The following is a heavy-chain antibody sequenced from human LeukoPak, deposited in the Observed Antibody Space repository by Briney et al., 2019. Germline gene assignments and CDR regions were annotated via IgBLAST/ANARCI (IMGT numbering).Heavy chain of an antibody. J-gene: IGHJ4*02. D-gene: IGHD3-10*01. CDR2: ISSSGSTI. CDR1: GFTFSSYE. Sequence: GGSLRLSCAASGFTFSSYEMNWVRQAPGKGLEWVSYISSSGSTIYYADSVKGRFTISRDNAKNSLYLQMNSLRAEDTAVYYCARGLWFGELCDYWGQGTLVTVSS. V-gene: IGHV3-48*03. CDR3: ARGLWFGELCDY.